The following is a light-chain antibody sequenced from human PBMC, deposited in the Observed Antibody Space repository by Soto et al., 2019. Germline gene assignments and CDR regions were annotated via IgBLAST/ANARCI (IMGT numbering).Light chain of an antibody. CDR2: DAS. CDR3: QQFDNLIT. J-gene: IGKJ4*01. Sequence: EMGWTQSPATLSLSPGERATLSCGASQSINNNYLAWYQQKPGLAPRLLIYDASTRAAGIPDRFSGSGSGTDFTLTISRLEPEDFAVYYCQQFDNLITFGGGTKV. CDR1: QSINNNY. V-gene: IGKV3D-20*01.